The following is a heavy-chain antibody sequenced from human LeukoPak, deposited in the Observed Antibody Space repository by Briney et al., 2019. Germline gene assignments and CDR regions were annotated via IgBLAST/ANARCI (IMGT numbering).Heavy chain of an antibody. CDR3: AKNLYCGGGSCYPSALGMDV. CDR1: GFTFSSYA. Sequence: GGSLRPSCAASGFTFSSYAMSWVRQAPGKGLEWVSSISGSGNRTYYADSVKGRFTISRDNSKNTLFLQMNSLRAEDTAVYYCAKNLYCGGGSCYPSALGMDVWGQGTTVTVSS. J-gene: IGHJ6*02. CDR2: ISGSGNRT. V-gene: IGHV3-23*01. D-gene: IGHD2-15*01.